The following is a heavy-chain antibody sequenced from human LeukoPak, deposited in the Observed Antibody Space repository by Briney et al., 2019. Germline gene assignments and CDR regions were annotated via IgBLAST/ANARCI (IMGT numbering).Heavy chain of an antibody. J-gene: IGHJ4*02. D-gene: IGHD6-13*01. CDR2: IYYSGST. Sequence: SETLSLTCTVSGGSISSSSYYWGWIRQPPGKGLEWIGSIYYSGSTYYNPSLKSRVTISVDTSKNQFSLKLSSVTAADTAVYYCARCEAAAGVFDYWGQGTLVTVSS. CDR1: GGSISSSSYY. CDR3: ARCEAAAGVFDY. V-gene: IGHV4-39*07.